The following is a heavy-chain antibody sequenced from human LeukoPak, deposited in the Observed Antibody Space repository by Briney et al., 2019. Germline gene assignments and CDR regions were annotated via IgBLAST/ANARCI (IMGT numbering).Heavy chain of an antibody. CDR3: ARGDHRTDYHYSDY. J-gene: IGHJ4*02. CDR2: INPNSGGR. Sequence: ASVKVSCKTSGYTFTDYYLHWVRQAPGQGLEWMGWINPNSGGRDYAQKFQGRVTMTRDTSISTAYMELTRLTSDDTAVYYCARGDHRTDYHYSDYWGQGTLVTVSS. D-gene: IGHD2-8*02. CDR1: GYTFTDYY. V-gene: IGHV1-2*02.